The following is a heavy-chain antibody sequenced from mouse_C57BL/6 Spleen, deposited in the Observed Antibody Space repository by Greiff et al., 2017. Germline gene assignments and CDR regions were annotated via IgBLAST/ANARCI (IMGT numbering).Heavy chain of an antibody. Sequence: VQLVESGPELVKPGASVKISCKASGYAFSSSWMNWVKQRPGKGLEWIGRIYPGDGDTNYNGKFKGKATLTADKSSSTAYMQLSSLTSEDSAVYFCARWDGSSLYAYWGQGTSVTVSS. CDR2: IYPGDGDT. V-gene: IGHV1-82*01. J-gene: IGHJ4*01. CDR1: GYAFSSSW. D-gene: IGHD1-1*01. CDR3: ARWDGSSLYAY.